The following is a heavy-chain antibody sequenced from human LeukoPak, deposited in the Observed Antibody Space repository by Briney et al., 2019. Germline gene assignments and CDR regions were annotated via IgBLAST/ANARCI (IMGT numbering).Heavy chain of an antibody. CDR3: ARGLPAVAAPFDY. V-gene: IGHV4-34*01. D-gene: IGHD2-15*01. CDR1: GGSFSGYY. J-gene: IGHJ4*02. Sequence: PSETLSLTCAVYGGSFSGYYWSWIRQPPGKGLEWIGEINHSGSTNYNPSPKSRVTISVDTSKNQFSLKLSSVTAADTAVYYCARGLPAVAAPFDYWGQGTLVTVSS. CDR2: INHSGST.